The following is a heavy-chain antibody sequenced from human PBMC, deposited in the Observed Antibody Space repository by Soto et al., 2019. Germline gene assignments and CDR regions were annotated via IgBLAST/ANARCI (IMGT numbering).Heavy chain of an antibody. CDR1: GGTISGYY. Sequence: PSETLSLTCTVSGGTISGYYWSWIRQTPGKGLEWIGYMYNTGSTLYNPSFKRRVTISVDTSKNQFSLKLNSVTAADTAVYYCARDLWGYCGTDCYPLDVWGQGTTVTVSS. V-gene: IGHV4-59*01. D-gene: IGHD2-21*02. J-gene: IGHJ6*02. CDR3: ARDLWGYCGTDCYPLDV. CDR2: MYNTGST.